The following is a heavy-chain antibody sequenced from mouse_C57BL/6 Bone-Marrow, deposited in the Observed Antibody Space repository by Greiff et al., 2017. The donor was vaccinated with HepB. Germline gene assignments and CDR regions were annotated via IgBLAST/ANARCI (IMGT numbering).Heavy chain of an antibody. V-gene: IGHV14-4*01. CDR3: TTWSSYAMDY. CDR2: IDPENGDT. J-gene: IGHJ4*01. D-gene: IGHD1-1*01. Sequence: VQLQQSGAELVRPGASVKLSCTASGFNIKDDYMHWVKQRPEQGLEWIGWIDPENGDTEYASKFQGKAPITADTSSNTAYLQLSSLTSEDTAVYYCTTWSSYAMDYWGQGTSVTVSS. CDR1: GFNIKDDY.